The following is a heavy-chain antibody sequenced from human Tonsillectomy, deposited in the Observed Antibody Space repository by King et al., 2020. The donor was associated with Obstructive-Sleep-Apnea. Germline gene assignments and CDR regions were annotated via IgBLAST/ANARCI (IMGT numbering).Heavy chain of an antibody. J-gene: IGHJ4*02. V-gene: IGHV4-39*07. CDR3: ARDVRVEWCGETLFDY. CDR1: GGSLSSSTDY. Sequence: LQLQESGPRLVKPSETLSLTCTVSGGSLSSSTDYWGWIRQPPGKGLEWIGSVYYSGTTYYNPSLRSRVTISEDTPRNQFSLKLSSVTAADTAVYYCARDVRVEWCGETLFDYWGQGILVTVSS. D-gene: IGHD3-10*01. CDR2: VYYSGTT.